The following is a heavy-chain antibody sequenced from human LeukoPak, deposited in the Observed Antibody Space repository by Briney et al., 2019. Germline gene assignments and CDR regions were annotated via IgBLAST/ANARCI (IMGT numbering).Heavy chain of an antibody. D-gene: IGHD3-10*01. V-gene: IGHV3-23*01. CDR2: ISGSGGST. CDR3: AKGGWFGELFLFDH. CDR1: GFSFSSHA. Sequence: GGSLRLSCAASGFSFSSHAMSRVRQAPGKGLEWVSGISGSGGSTYYADSVKGRFTISRDNSKNTLYLQMNGLRAEDTALYYCAKGGWFGELFLFDHWGQGTLVTVSS. J-gene: IGHJ4*02.